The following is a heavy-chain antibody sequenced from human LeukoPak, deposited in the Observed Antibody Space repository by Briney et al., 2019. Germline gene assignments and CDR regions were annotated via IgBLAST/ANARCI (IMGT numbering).Heavy chain of an antibody. CDR1: GGSISSSSYY. CDR3: ARTVWGGYYGSGRHYYFDY. Sequence: SETLSLTCTVSGGSISSSSYYWGWIRQPPGKGLEWIGSIYYSGSTYYNPSLKSRVTISVDTSKNQFSLKLSSVTAADTAVYYCARTVWGGYYGSGRHYYFDYWGQGTLVTVSS. V-gene: IGHV4-39*01. CDR2: IYYSGST. D-gene: IGHD3-10*01. J-gene: IGHJ4*02.